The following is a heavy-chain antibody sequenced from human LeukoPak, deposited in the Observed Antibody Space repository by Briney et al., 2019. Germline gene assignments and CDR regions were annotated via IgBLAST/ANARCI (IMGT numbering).Heavy chain of an antibody. CDR1: GYTLTELS. CDR3: ATVPYPPVTTGFIEY. D-gene: IGHD4-17*01. J-gene: IGHJ4*02. Sequence: ASVKVSCKVSGYTLTELSIHWVRQAPGKGLEWMGGFDPEDGETIYAQKFRGRVTMTEDTSTDTAYMELSSLRSEDTAVYYCATVPYPPVTTGFIEYWGQGTLVTVSS. V-gene: IGHV1-24*01. CDR2: FDPEDGET.